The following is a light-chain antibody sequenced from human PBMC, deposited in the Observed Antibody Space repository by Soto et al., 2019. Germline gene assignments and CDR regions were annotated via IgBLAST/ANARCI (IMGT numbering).Light chain of an antibody. CDR1: QSVSSN. Sequence: IVLTQSPATLSLSPGERATLSCRASQSVSSNLAWYQQKPGLAPRLLIYGASTRATGIPARFSGSGSGTDFTLTISSLQPEDFATYFCQQVGSYPSTFGGGTKVDIK. CDR2: GAS. V-gene: IGKV3-15*01. CDR3: QQVGSYPST. J-gene: IGKJ4*01.